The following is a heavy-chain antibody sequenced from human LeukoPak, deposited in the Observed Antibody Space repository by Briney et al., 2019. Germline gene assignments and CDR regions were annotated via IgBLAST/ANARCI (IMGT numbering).Heavy chain of an antibody. CDR3: ARGGYCSSTSCPKGYYYMDA. J-gene: IGHJ6*03. CDR1: GDSVSSNSAA. Sequence: SQTLSLTCAISGDSVSSNSAAWNWIRQSPSRGLEWLGRTYYRPKWYNDYAVSVKSRITINPDTSKNQFSLQLNSVTPEDTAVYYCARGGYCSSTSCPKGYYYMDAWGKGTTVTVSS. V-gene: IGHV6-1*01. CDR2: TYYRPKWYN. D-gene: IGHD2-2*01.